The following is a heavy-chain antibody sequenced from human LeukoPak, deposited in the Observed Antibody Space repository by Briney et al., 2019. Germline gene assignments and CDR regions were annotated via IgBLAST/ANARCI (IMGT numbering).Heavy chain of an antibody. CDR1: GYTFTSYY. V-gene: IGHV1-46*01. Sequence: ASVKVSCKASGYTFTSYYMHWVRQAPAQGLEWMGIINPSGGSTSYAQKYQGRVTMTRDTSTSTDYMELSSLRSEDTAVYYCARAVPIFGVVMIDYWGQGTLVTVSS. CDR3: ARAVPIFGVVMIDY. J-gene: IGHJ4*02. CDR2: INPSGGST. D-gene: IGHD3-3*01.